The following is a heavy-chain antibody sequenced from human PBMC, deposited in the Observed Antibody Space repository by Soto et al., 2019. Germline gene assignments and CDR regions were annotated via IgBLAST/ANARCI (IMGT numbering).Heavy chain of an antibody. CDR3: ATQYSSQEKYFDY. Sequence: QVQLVQSGAEVKKPGSSVKVSCKASGGTFSSYAISWVRQAPGQGLEWMGGIIPIFGTANYAQKFQGRVTITASESTSRSSMDLSGMRSEDTAVYYCATQYSSQEKYFDYWGQGALVTVSS. CDR1: GGTFSSYA. CDR2: IIPIFGTA. V-gene: IGHV1-69*01. D-gene: IGHD6-6*01. J-gene: IGHJ4*02.